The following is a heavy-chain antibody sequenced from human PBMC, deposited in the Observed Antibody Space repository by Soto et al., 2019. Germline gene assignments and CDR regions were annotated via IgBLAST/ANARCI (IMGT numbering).Heavy chain of an antibody. CDR2: IHWNDDK. CDR3: ARVQVLRFVQSKAPGYYYGIDV. D-gene: IGHD3-3*01. Sequence: SGPTLVNPTQTLTLTCTFSGFSLSSSGMCVSWIRQPPGKALEWLARIHWNDDKYYSSSLKANLIISKDTSKNQVVLTVTNMDPVDTATYYCARVQVLRFVQSKAPGYYYGIDVWGQGTSVTVSS. V-gene: IGHV2-70*11. J-gene: IGHJ6*02. CDR1: GFSLSSSGMC.